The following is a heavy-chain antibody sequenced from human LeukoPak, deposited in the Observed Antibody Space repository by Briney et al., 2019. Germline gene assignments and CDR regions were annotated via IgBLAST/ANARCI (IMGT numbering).Heavy chain of an antibody. CDR3: ARGRSSGWYVVNYYYYGMDV. D-gene: IGHD6-19*01. CDR1: GFSFSNHG. J-gene: IGHJ6*02. CDR2: IWDDGNNK. V-gene: IGHV3-33*01. Sequence: GGSLRLSCAASGFSFSNHGMHWVRQAPGKRLEWVAVIWDDGNNKRYANSVNGRFTISRDNSKNTLYLQMNSLRAEDTAVYYCARGRSSGWYVVNYYYYGMDVWGQGTTVTVSS.